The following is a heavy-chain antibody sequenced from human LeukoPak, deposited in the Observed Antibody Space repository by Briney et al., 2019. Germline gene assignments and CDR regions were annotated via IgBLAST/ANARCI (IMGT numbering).Heavy chain of an antibody. V-gene: IGHV3-30*02. CDR1: GFTFSSYG. Sequence: GGSLRLSCAASGFTFSSYGMHWVRQAPGKGLEWVAFIRYDGSNKYDADSVKGRFTISRDNSKNTLYLQMNSLGAEDTAVYYCAREENIVVVPAAIEIGVDYWGQGTLVTVSS. D-gene: IGHD2-2*01. J-gene: IGHJ4*02. CDR2: IRYDGSNK. CDR3: AREENIVVVPAAIEIGVDY.